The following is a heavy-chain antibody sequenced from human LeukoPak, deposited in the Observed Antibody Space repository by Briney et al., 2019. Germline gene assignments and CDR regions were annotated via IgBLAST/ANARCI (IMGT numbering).Heavy chain of an antibody. Sequence: PWGSLRLSCAASGFIFNDYAMSWVRQVPGKGLECVSVISASGGKTYYADSVKGRFTISRDNAKNSLHLQMVSLRDEDTAVYYCARGESARGWLIDYWGQGTLVTVSS. V-gene: IGHV3-23*01. CDR1: GFIFNDYA. D-gene: IGHD6-19*01. CDR2: ISASGGKT. CDR3: ARGESARGWLIDY. J-gene: IGHJ4*02.